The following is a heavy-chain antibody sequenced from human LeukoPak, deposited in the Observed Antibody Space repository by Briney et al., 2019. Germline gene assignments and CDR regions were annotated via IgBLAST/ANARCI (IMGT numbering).Heavy chain of an antibody. V-gene: IGHV3-74*01. J-gene: IGHJ5*02. D-gene: IGHD2-2*01. Sequence: PGGSLRLSCAASGFTFSSYWMHWVRQAPVKGLVWVSRINSDGSSTSYADSVKGRFTISRDNAKNTLYLQMNSLRAEDTAVYYCAREFVIVVVPAAISPMEFDPWGQGTLVTVSS. CDR3: AREFVIVVVPAAISPMEFDP. CDR1: GFTFSSYW. CDR2: INSDGSST.